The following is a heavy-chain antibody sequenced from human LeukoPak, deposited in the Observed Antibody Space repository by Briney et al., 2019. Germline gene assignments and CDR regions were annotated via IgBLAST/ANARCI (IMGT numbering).Heavy chain of an antibody. CDR1: GFTFSSYS. CDR3: ARANYYDSSGLYFDY. CDR2: ISSSSSYI. D-gene: IGHD3-22*01. V-gene: IGHV3-21*01. J-gene: IGHJ4*02. Sequence: PGGSLRLSCAASGFTFSSYSMNWVRQAPGKGLEWVSSISSSSSYIYYADSVKGRFTISRDNAKNSLYLQMNSLRAEDTAVYYCARANYYDSSGLYFDYWGQGTLVTVSS.